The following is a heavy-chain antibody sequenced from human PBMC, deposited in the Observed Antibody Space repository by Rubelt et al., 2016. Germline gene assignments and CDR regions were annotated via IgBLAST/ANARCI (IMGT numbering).Heavy chain of an antibody. CDR2: IYYSGIT. V-gene: IGHV4-59*01. Sequence: QVQLQQWGAGLLKPSETLSLTCAVSGASISSYYWSWVRQPPGKGLEWIGCIYYSGITNYNPSLKSRVTISVATSRKQFSLKWGSVTAADTAVYFCARTGDSTGFYYYYMDVWGKGTTVTVSS. CDR1: GASISSYY. J-gene: IGHJ6*03. D-gene: IGHD7-27*01. CDR3: ARTGDSTGFYYYYMDV.